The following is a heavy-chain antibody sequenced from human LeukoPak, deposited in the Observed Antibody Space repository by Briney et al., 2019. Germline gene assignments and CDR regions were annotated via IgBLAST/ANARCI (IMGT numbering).Heavy chain of an antibody. CDR1: RLTFSSYS. V-gene: IGHV3-21*01. J-gene: IGHJ3*02. D-gene: IGHD6-13*01. CDR2: ISSSSSYI. CDR3: ARLYSSSWYSAFDI. Sequence: GGSLRLSCAASRLTFSSYSMNWVRQAPGKGLEWVSSISSSSSYIYYADSVKGRFTISRDNAKNSLYLQMNSLRAEDTAVYYCARLYSSSWYSAFDIWGQGTMVTVSS.